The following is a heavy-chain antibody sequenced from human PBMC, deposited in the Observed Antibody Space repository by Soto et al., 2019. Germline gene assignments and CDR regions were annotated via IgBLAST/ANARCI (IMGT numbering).Heavy chain of an antibody. J-gene: IGHJ3*02. V-gene: IGHV3-30-3*01. CDR3: ARVRGGYSYKVHAASDI. D-gene: IGHD5-18*01. CDR1: GFTFSSYA. Sequence: SLRLSCAASGFTFSSYAMHWVRQAPGKGLEWVAVISYDGSNKYYADSVKGRFTISRDNSKNALYLQMNSLRAEDTAVYYCARVRGGYSYKVHAASDIRRRGTRVAAS. CDR2: ISYDGSNK.